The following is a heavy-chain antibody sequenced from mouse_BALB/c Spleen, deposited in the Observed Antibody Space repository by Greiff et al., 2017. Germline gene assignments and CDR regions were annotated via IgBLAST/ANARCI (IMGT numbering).Heavy chain of an antibody. V-gene: IGHV1S127*01. Sequence: QVQLQQPGAELVKPGASVKMSCKASGYTFTSYWMHWVKQRPGQGLEWIGVIDPSDSYTSYNQKFKGKATLTVDTSSSTAYMQLSSLTSEDSAVYYCTREGGFAYWGQGTLVTVSA. J-gene: IGHJ3*01. CDR3: TREGGFAY. CDR2: IDPSDSYT. CDR1: GYTFTSYW.